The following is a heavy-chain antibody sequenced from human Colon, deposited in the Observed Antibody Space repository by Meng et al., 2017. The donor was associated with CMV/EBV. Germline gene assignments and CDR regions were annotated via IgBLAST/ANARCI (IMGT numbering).Heavy chain of an antibody. CDR2: IYAGGRKT. Sequence: GGSLRLSCAGSGFTFRNHAMSWVRQAPGKGLEWVAVIYAGGRKTYYADSVKGRFNISRDDSKNMLYMQMKSLRAQDTAVYYCAKGSLEWLYYGMDVWGQGTTVTVSS. J-gene: IGHJ6*02. CDR1: GFTFRNHA. D-gene: IGHD3-3*01. CDR3: AKGSLEWLYYGMDV. V-gene: IGHV3-23*03.